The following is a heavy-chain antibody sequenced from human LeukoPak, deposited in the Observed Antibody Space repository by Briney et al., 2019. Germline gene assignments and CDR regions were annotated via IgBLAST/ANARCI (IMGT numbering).Heavy chain of an antibody. CDR3: ARVISDDYYDSSGPIDY. J-gene: IGHJ4*02. Sequence: PSETLSLTCAVYGGSFSSYYWSWIRQHPGKGLEWIGYIYYSGSTYYNPSLKSRVTISVDTSKNQFSLKLSSVTAADTAVYYCARVISDDYYDSSGPIDYWGQGTLVTVSS. D-gene: IGHD3-22*01. CDR2: IYYSGST. CDR1: GGSFSSYY. V-gene: IGHV4-31*11.